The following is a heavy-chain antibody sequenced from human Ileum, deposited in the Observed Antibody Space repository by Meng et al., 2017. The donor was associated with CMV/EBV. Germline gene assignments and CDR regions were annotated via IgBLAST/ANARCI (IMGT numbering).Heavy chain of an antibody. J-gene: IGHJ5*02. CDR3: AKGVDYSGSSWFDP. D-gene: IGHD4-23*01. CDR2: TSGSGSSA. Sequence: ASGVTFSNYGMSWVRQAPGKGLEWVSGTSGSGSSAFYAGSVKGRFTISRDNSKNTVYLQMNSLRAEDTAVYYCAKGVDYSGSSWFDPWGQGTLVTVSS. CDR1: GVTFSNYG. V-gene: IGHV3-23*01.